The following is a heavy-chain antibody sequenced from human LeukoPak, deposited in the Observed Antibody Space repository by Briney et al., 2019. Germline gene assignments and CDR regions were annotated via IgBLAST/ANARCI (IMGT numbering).Heavy chain of an antibody. J-gene: IGHJ3*02. CDR2: ISGSGGST. D-gene: IGHD3-22*01. CDR1: GFTFSSYA. V-gene: IGHV3-23*01. CDR3: AKELESYYDLREDAFDI. Sequence: GGSLRLSCAASGFTFSSYAMSWVRQAPGKGLEWVSAISGSGGSTYYADSVKGRFTISRDNSKNTLYLQMNSLRAEDTAVYYCAKELESYYDLREDAFDIWGQGTMVTVSS.